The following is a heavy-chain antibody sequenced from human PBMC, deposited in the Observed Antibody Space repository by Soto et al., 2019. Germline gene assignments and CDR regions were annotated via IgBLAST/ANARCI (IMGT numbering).Heavy chain of an antibody. J-gene: IGHJ6*02. V-gene: IGHV3-21*01. Sequence: EVQLVESGGSLVKPGGSLRLSCAASGFTFSSYSMNWVRQAPGKGLEWVSSISSSSSYIYYADSVKGRFTISRDNAKNSLYLQMNSLRAEDTAVYYCARGEEDYVDTAMVRGMDVWGQGTTVTVSS. D-gene: IGHD5-18*01. CDR1: GFTFSSYS. CDR2: ISSSSSYI. CDR3: ARGEEDYVDTAMVRGMDV.